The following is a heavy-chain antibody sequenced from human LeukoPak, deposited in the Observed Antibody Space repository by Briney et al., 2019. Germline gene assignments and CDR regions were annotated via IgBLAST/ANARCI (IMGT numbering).Heavy chain of an antibody. CDR1: AFIFSGHW. CDR2: MNLDGSEK. D-gene: IGHD3/OR15-3a*01. CDR3: ARDDGFSCYSY. Sequence: GGSLRLSCEGAAFIFSGHWMNWVRQTPGKGLEWVANMNLDGSEKYYVDSVKGRFVISRDNAKNSLYLQMNSLTAEDTAIYYCARDDGFSCYSYWGQGTLVTVSS. J-gene: IGHJ4*02. V-gene: IGHV3-7*01.